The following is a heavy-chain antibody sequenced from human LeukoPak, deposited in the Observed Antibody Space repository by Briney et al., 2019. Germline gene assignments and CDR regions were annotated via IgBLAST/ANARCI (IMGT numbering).Heavy chain of an antibody. CDR3: ARDVPIAVAGLYYYYGMDV. D-gene: IGHD6-19*01. Sequence: GASVKVSCKASGYTFTSYAMNWVRQAPGQGLEWMGWINTNTGNPTYAQGFTGRFVFSLDTSVSTAYLQISSLKAEDTAVYYCARDVPIAVAGLYYYYGMDVWGQGTTVTVSS. J-gene: IGHJ6*02. CDR1: GYTFTSYA. CDR2: INTNTGNP. V-gene: IGHV7-4-1*02.